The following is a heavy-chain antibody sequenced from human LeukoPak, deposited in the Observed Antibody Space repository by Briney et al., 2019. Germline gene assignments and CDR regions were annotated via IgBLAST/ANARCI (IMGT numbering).Heavy chain of an antibody. CDR2: IYTSGST. Sequence: SETLSLTCTVSGGSISSGSYYWSWIRQPAGKGLEWIGRIYTSGSTNYNPSLKSRVTISVDTSKNQFSLKLSSVTAADTAVYYCASIVGATKDYYYYMDVWGKGTTVTVSS. CDR1: GGSISSGSYY. V-gene: IGHV4-61*02. CDR3: ASIVGATKDYYYYMDV. D-gene: IGHD1-26*01. J-gene: IGHJ6*03.